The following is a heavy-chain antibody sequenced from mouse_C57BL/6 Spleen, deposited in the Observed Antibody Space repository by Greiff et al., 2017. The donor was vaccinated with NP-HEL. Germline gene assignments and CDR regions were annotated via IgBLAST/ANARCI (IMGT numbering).Heavy chain of an antibody. CDR3: TRSGDTTVSRDYFDY. D-gene: IGHD1-1*01. J-gene: IGHJ2*01. V-gene: IGHV1-15*01. CDR1: GYTFTDYE. Sequence: QVQLQQSGAELVRPGASVTLSCKASGYTFTDYEMHWVKQTPVHGLEWIGAIDPETGGTAYNQKFKGKAILTADKSSSTAYMELRSLTSEDSAVYYCTRSGDTTVSRDYFDYWGQGTTLTVSS. CDR2: IDPETGGT.